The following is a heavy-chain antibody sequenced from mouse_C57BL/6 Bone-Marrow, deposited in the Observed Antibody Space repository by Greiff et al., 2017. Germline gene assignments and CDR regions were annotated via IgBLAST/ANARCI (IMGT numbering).Heavy chain of an antibody. CDR1: GYTFTSYW. CDR3: AKGTTVVDY. V-gene: IGHV1-55*01. D-gene: IGHD1-1*01. CDR2: IYPGSGST. Sequence: QVQLKQPGAELVRPGTSVKLSCKASGYTFTSYWMHWVKQRPGQGLEWIGDIYPGSGSTNYNEKFKSKATLTVDTSSSTAYMQLSSLTSEDSAVYYCAKGTTVVDYWGQGTTLTVSS. J-gene: IGHJ2*01.